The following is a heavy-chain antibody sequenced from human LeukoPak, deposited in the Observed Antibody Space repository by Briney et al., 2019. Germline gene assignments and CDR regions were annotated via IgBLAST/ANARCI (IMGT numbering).Heavy chain of an antibody. CDR3: ARDLISGAYTFDY. J-gene: IGHJ4*02. CDR1: GLTFKNFA. V-gene: IGHV3-48*02. D-gene: IGHD1-26*01. CDR2: ISRSSDTI. Sequence: GGSLRLSCAASGLTFKNFAMSWVRQAPGKGLEWVSYISRSSDTIYYADSVKGRFTISRDNAKNSLYLQMNSLRDEDTAVYYCARDLISGAYTFDYWGQGTLVTVSS.